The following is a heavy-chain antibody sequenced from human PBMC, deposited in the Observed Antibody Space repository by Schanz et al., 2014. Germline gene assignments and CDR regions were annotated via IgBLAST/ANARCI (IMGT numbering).Heavy chain of an antibody. CDR3: TRLRRADPNGFDV. V-gene: IGHV1-69*02. D-gene: IGHD6-19*01. CDR2: IMPLRGIG. J-gene: IGHJ6*02. CDR1: GYTFSDYG. Sequence: QVQLVQSGAEVKKPGSSVKVSCKASGYTFSDYGITWVRQAPGQGLEWLGRIMPLRGIGNNAWKFQDRLTITADKSMNITYMELSSLGTEDTAVYYCTRLRRADPNGFDVWGQGTTVTVSS.